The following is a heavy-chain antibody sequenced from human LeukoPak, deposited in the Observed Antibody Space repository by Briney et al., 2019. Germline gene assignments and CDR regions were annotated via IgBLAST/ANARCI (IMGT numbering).Heavy chain of an antibody. Sequence: GGSLRLSCAASGFTFSTYAMSWVRQAPGKGLEWDSAISGSGGGTYYADSVKGRFTISRDNSKNTLYLQINSLRAEDTAVYYCAKPLGSLEYLVFDYWGQGTLVTVSS. J-gene: IGHJ4*02. CDR2: ISGSGGGT. CDR3: AKPLGSLEYLVFDY. V-gene: IGHV3-23*01. CDR1: GFTFSTYA. D-gene: IGHD2/OR15-2a*01.